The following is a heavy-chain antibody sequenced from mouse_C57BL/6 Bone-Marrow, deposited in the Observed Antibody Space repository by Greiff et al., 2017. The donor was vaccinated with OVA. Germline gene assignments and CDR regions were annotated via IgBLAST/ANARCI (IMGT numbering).Heavy chain of an antibody. CDR1: GFTFSDYG. V-gene: IGHV5-17*01. CDR2: ISSGSSTI. CDR3: ARIYYDYAMDY. J-gene: IGHJ4*01. Sequence: DVMLVESGGGLVKPGGSLKLSCAASGFTFSDYGMHWVRQAPEKGLECVAYISSGSSTIYYADTVKGRFTISRDNAKNTLFLQMTSLRSEDTAMYYCARIYYDYAMDYWGQGTSVTVSS. D-gene: IGHD2-4*01.